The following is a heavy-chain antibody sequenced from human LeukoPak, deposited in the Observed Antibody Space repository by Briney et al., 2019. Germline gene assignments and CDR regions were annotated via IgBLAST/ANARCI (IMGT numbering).Heavy chain of an antibody. CDR2: ISGSGGST. J-gene: IGHJ1*01. D-gene: IGHD3-3*01. CDR1: GFTFSSYA. CDR3: AKAGGTYYDFWSGYFRAEYFQH. V-gene: IGHV3-23*01. Sequence: GGSLRLSCAASGFTFSSYAMHWVRQAPGKGLEWVSAISGSGGSTYYADSVKGRFTISRDNSKNTLYLQMNSLRAEDTAVYYCAKAGGTYYDFWSGYFRAEYFQHWGQGTLVTVSS.